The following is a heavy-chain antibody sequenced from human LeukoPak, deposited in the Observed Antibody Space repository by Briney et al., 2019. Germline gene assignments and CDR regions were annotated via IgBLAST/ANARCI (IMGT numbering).Heavy chain of an antibody. CDR3: ARHGRPSYCSTSCPRDVYYGMDV. Sequence: HPGRSLRLSCAASGFTFSTYGIHWVRQAPGKGLEWVAIIWYDGSNKYYADSVRGRFTISRDNSKNTLYLQMNSLRAEDTAMYYCARHGRPSYCSTSCPRDVYYGMDVWGQGTTVTVSS. J-gene: IGHJ6*02. CDR2: IWYDGSNK. D-gene: IGHD2-2*01. CDR1: GFTFSTYG. V-gene: IGHV3-33*01.